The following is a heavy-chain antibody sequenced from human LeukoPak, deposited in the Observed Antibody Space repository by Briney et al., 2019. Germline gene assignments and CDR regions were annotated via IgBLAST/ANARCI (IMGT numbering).Heavy chain of an antibody. CDR3: ARRSCSSTSCYTGSYYMDV. Sequence: PSETLSLTCTVSGGSISNYYWSWIRQPPGKGLEWIAYIYYSGSTNYNPSLKSRVTISIDTSKNQFSLKLSSVTAADTAVYYCARRSCSSTSCYTGSYYMDVWGKGATVTVSS. CDR1: GGSISNYY. D-gene: IGHD2-2*02. V-gene: IGHV4-59*08. CDR2: IYYSGST. J-gene: IGHJ6*03.